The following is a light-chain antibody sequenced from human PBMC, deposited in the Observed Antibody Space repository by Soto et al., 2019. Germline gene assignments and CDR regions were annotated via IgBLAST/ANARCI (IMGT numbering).Light chain of an antibody. J-gene: IGKJ1*01. CDR1: QSVSSN. CDR2: GAS. V-gene: IGKV3-15*01. CDR3: QQYNNWPL. Sequence: EIVMTQSPATLSVSPGERATLSCRASQSVSSNLAWYQQKPGQAPRLLIYGASTRATGIPARFSGSGSGTEFTLXISSLXSEDFAVYYCQQYNNWPLFGQGTKVEIK.